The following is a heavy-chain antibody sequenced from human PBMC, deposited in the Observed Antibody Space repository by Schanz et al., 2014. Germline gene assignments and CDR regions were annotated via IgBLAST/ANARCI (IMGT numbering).Heavy chain of an antibody. CDR2: IYASGAT. CDR1: GFTFSSYS. CDR3: ARDSRPNYDFLTAYYSIDY. Sequence: VQLVESGGGLVQPGGSLRLSCAASGFTFSSYSMNWVRQAPGKGLEWVSTIYASGATYYADSVKRRFTISRDISKNTLHLQVTSLRAEDTAVYYCARDSRPNYDFLTAYYSIDYWGQGTLVTVSS. D-gene: IGHD3-9*01. V-gene: IGHV3-66*01. J-gene: IGHJ4*02.